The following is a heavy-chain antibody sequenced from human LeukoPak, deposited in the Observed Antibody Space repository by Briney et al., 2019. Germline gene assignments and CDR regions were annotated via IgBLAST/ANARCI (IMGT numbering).Heavy chain of an antibody. CDR2: VSGSGGST. V-gene: IGHV3-23*01. J-gene: IGHJ4*02. D-gene: IGHD3-22*01. CDR3: AKRGVVIRVILVGFHKEAYYFDS. Sequence: GGSLTLSCAVSGITLSNYGMSWVRQAPGKGLEWVAGVSGSGGSTNYADSVKGRFTISRDNPKNTLFLQMNSLRAEDTAVYFCAKRGVVIRVILVGFHKEAYYFDSWGQGALVTVSS. CDR1: GITLSNYG.